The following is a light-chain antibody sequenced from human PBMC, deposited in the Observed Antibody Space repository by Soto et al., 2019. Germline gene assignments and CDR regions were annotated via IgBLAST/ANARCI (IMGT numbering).Light chain of an antibody. CDR2: NNN. J-gene: IGLJ1*01. V-gene: IGLV1-44*01. Sequence: QSVLTQPPSASGTPGQRVTISCSGGSSNIGTNAVNWYQQLPGTAPKLLIHNNNQRPSGVPDRFSGSKSGTSASLAISGLQSEDEADYYCTAWDDSLNRYVFGTGTKLTVL. CDR1: SSNIGTNA. CDR3: TAWDDSLNRYV.